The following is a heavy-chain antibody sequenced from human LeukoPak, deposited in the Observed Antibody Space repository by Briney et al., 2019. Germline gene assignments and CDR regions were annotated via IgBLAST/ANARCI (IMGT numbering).Heavy chain of an antibody. V-gene: IGHV4-38-2*02. CDR2: IYHSGST. CDR1: GYSTSSGYY. Sequence: SETLSLTCTVSGYSTSSGYYWGWIRQPPGKGLEWIGSIYHSGSTYYNPSLKSRVTISVDTSKNQFSLKLSSVTAADTAVYYCAREAGGLFGVVISDAFDIWGQGTMVTVSS. CDR3: AREAGGLFGVVISDAFDI. D-gene: IGHD3-3*01. J-gene: IGHJ3*02.